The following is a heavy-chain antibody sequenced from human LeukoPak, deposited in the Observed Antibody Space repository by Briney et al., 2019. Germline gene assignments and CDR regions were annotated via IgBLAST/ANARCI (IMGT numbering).Heavy chain of an antibody. CDR3: ARRKTDGDDLDY. J-gene: IGHJ4*02. CDR1: GFTFRDYY. V-gene: IGHV3-11*04. D-gene: IGHD5-24*01. Sequence: PGGSLRLSCAASGFTFRDYYMSWIRQAPGQGLEWISYISSSGSTKYYTDSVRGRFAISRDNAKNSLYLQMNSLRVEDTGVYYCARRKTDGDDLDYWGKGTLVTVSS. CDR2: ISSSGSTK.